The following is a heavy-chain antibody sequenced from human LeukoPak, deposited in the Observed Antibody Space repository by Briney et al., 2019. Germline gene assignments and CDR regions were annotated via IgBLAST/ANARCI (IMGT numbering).Heavy chain of an antibody. CDR3: ARGPLVGLASYYYYGMDV. CDR1: GGSFSGYY. CDR2: INHSGST. J-gene: IGHJ6*02. Sequence: SETLSLTCAVYGGSFSGYYWSWIRQPPGKGLEWIGEINHSGSTNYNPSLKSRVTISVDTSKNQFSLKLSSVTAADTAVYYCARGPLVGLASYYYYGMDVWGQGTTVTVSS. D-gene: IGHD2-15*01. V-gene: IGHV4-34*01.